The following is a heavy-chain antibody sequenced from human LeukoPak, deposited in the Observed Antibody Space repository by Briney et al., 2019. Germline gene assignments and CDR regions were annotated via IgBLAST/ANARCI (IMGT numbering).Heavy chain of an antibody. CDR1: GFTFSIYA. CDR2: ISGSGGST. D-gene: IGHD4-17*01. Sequence: GGSLRLSCAASGFTFSIYAMGWVRQAPGKGLEGVSAISGSGGSTYYADSVKGRFTISRDNSKNTLYLQMNSLRAEDTAVYYCAKGRKRTTVTTFDYWGQGTLVTVSS. CDR3: AKGRKRTTVTTFDY. J-gene: IGHJ4*02. V-gene: IGHV3-23*01.